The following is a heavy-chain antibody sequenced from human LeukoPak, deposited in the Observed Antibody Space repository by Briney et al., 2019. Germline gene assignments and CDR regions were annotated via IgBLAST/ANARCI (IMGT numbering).Heavy chain of an antibody. D-gene: IGHD5-18*01. J-gene: IGHJ4*02. CDR1: GFTFSSYS. CDR2: ISSSSSYI. Sequence: GGSLRLSCAASGFTFSSYSMNWVRQAPGKGLEWVSSISSSSSYIYYADSVKGRFTISRDNAKNSLYLQMNSLRAEDTAVYYCAKGPWGSYSYGFYFDYWGQGTLVTVSS. CDR3: AKGPWGSYSYGFYFDY. V-gene: IGHV3-21*01.